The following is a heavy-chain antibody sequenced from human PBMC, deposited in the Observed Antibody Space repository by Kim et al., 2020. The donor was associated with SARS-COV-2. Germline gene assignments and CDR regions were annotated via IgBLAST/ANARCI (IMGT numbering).Heavy chain of an antibody. CDR1: GGTFSSYA. D-gene: IGHD4-17*01. J-gene: IGHJ4*02. Sequence: SVKVSCKASGGTFSSYAVSWVRQAPGQGLEWMGRIIPTLDIADYAQKFQGGVTITADKSTSTAYMELNSLRYEDTAIYYCAISEDYGSKRGFGYWGQGTRVTVSS. V-gene: IGHV1-69*04. CDR3: AISEDYGSKRGFGY. CDR2: IIPTLDIA.